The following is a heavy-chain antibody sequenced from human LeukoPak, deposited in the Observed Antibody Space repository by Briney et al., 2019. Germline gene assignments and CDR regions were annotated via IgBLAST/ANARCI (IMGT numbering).Heavy chain of an antibody. CDR2: ISWNSGSI. CDR3: AKGKWGLTINNFDV. Sequence: GGSLRLSCAASGFNFDDYAMHWVRQAPGKGLEWVSGISWNSGSIGYADSVKGRFTISRDNAKNSLYLQMNSLRAEDTAVYYCAKGKWGLTINNFDVWGQGTMVTVSS. CDR1: GFNFDDYA. D-gene: IGHD3-9*01. V-gene: IGHV3-9*01. J-gene: IGHJ3*01.